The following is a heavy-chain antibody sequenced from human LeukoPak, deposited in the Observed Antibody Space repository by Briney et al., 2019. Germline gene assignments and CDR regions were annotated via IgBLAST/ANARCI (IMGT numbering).Heavy chain of an antibody. Sequence: PSETLSLTCTVSGGSISSSSYYWGWIRQPPGKGLGWIGTIYYSGSTYYSPSLKSRLTISVDTSKNQFSLKLSSVTAADTALYYCALILGAPPYTFDIWGRGTMVTVSS. CDR2: IYYSGST. J-gene: IGHJ3*02. D-gene: IGHD1-26*01. CDR1: GGSISSSSYY. CDR3: ALILGAPPYTFDI. V-gene: IGHV4-39*01.